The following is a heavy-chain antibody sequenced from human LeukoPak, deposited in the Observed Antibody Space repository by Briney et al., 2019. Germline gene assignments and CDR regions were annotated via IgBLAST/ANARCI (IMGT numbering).Heavy chain of an antibody. D-gene: IGHD3-10*01. J-gene: IGHJ4*02. CDR1: GGSISSSSYY. CDR2: IYYSGST. V-gene: IGHV4-39*01. Sequence: SETLSLTCTVSGGSISSSSYYWGWIRQPPGEGLEWIGSIYYSGSTYYNPSLKSRVTISVDTSKNQFSLKLSSVTAADTAVYYCARFSGSYYTAGDYWGQGTLVTVSS. CDR3: ARFSGSYYTAGDY.